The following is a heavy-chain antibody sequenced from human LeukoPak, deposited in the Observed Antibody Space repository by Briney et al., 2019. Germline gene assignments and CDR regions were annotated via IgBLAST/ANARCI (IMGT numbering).Heavy chain of an antibody. Sequence: PGGSLRLSCAASQFTFSSYWMNWVRQAPGKGLEWVANIKQDGSEKYYVDSVKGRFTISRDNAKNSLYLQTNSLRAEDTAVYYCARGYTSPWDRAFDIWGQGTMVTVSS. CDR1: QFTFSSYW. CDR2: IKQDGSEK. D-gene: IGHD6-19*01. CDR3: ARGYTSPWDRAFDI. V-gene: IGHV3-7*01. J-gene: IGHJ3*02.